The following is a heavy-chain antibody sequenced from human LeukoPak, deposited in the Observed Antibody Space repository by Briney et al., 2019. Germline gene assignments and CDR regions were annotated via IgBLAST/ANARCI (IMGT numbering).Heavy chain of an antibody. D-gene: IGHD3-3*01. CDR1: GFTFSSCG. J-gene: IGHJ4*02. CDR3: ACSQGGDDFWSGYPDY. V-gene: IGHV3-30*02. Sequence: PGRSLRLSCVTSGFTFSSCGMHWVRQAPGKGLEWVAFIRFDGSDKYVDSVKGRFTISRDNSKNTLYLQMNSLRVEDTAVYYCACSQGGDDFWSGYPDYWGQGTLVTVSS. CDR2: IRFDGSDK.